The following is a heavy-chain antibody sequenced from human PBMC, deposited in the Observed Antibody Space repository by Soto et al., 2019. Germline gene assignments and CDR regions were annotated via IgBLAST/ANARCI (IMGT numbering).Heavy chain of an antibody. CDR3: ARDIVATIQGDY. V-gene: IGHV1-18*04. D-gene: IGHD5-12*01. CDR2: ISAYNGNT. CDR1: GYTFNHYA. J-gene: IGHJ4*02. Sequence: QVQLVQSGPEVRKPGASVKVSCKASGYTFNHYAISWVRQAPGQGLEWMGWISAYNGNTNYAQKFEGIVTMTTDSSTSTAYLEVRRLRSDDTAVYYCARDIVATIQGDYWGQGTLVTVSS.